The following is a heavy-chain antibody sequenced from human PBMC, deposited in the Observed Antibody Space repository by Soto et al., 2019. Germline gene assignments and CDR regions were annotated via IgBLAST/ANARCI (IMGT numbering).Heavy chain of an antibody. CDR3: RTLAAGGPFDY. CDR1: GFTFSSYG. CDR2: ISYDGSIT. V-gene: IGHV3-30*03. D-gene: IGHD6-13*01. J-gene: IGHJ4*02. Sequence: QVQLVESGGGVVQPGRSLRLSCAASGFTFSSYGMHWVRQAPGKGLEWVAVISYDGSITYYADSVKGRFTISRNNSKNTLYVQINRLRAEVTAVYYCRTLAAGGPFDYWGQGTLVTVSS.